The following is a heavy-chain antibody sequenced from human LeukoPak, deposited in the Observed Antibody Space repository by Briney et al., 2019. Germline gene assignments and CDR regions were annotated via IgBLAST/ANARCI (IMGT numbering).Heavy chain of an antibody. CDR2: IRYEGSNK. V-gene: IGHV3-30*02. J-gene: IGHJ4*02. CDR3: AKDPLSYCGGDCYIDY. CDR1: GFTFSSYG. Sequence: GGSLRLSCAASGFTFSSYGMHWVRQAPGKGLEWGAFIRYEGSNKYYADSVKGRFTISRDNSKNTLYLQMNSLRAEDTAVYYCAKDPLSYCGGDCYIDYWGQGTLVTVSS. D-gene: IGHD2-21*02.